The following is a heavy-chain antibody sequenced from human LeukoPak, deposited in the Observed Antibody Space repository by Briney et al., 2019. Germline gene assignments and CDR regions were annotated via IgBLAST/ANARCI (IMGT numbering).Heavy chain of an antibody. V-gene: IGHV4-31*03. CDR3: AGNRIAAAGPHTGP. D-gene: IGHD6-13*01. CDR1: GGSISNGDHY. J-gene: IGHJ5*02. CDR2: IYYSGST. Sequence: PSETLSLTCTVSGGSISNGDHYWSWIRQHPGKGLEWIGYIYYSGSTYYNPSLKSRVTISVDTSKNQFSLKLSSVTAADTAVYYCAGNRIAAAGPHTGPWGQGTLVTVSS.